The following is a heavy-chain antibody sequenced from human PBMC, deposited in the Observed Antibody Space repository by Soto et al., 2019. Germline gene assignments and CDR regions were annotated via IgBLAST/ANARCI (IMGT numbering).Heavy chain of an antibody. J-gene: IGHJ4*02. D-gene: IGHD3-22*01. CDR1: GYMFRSYG. CDR3: ARGAEVFYYDKRGYYSPSIFDY. Sequence: ASVKVSCKASGYMFRSYGISWVRQAPGKGLEWMGWISTYNGNTKYGQKFQGRVTLTTETSTSTVYMDLRSLRFDDTAVYYCARGAEVFYYDKRGYYSPSIFDYGGRGTLVTVSS. V-gene: IGHV1-18*01. CDR2: ISTYNGNT.